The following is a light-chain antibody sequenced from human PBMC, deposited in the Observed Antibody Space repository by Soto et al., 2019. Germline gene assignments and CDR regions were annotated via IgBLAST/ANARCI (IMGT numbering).Light chain of an antibody. V-gene: IGLV2-14*01. CDR2: EGY. J-gene: IGLJ1*01. Sequence: QSALTQPASVSGSPGQSITISCTGTSSDVGGFNYVSWYQQHPGKAPKLLIFEGYSRPSGISNRFSGYESGNTASLTISALPAPAAAGYPCRSNSSNSSYVFGAGTKVTVL. CDR1: SSDVGGFNY. CDR3: RSNSSNSSYV.